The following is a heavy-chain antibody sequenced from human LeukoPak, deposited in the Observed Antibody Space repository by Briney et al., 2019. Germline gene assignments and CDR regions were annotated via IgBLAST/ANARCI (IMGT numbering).Heavy chain of an antibody. J-gene: IGHJ3*02. CDR2: ISAYNGNT. CDR3: ARDGSGAFDI. CDR1: GYTFTSYG. V-gene: IGHV1-18*01. Sequence: ASVKVSCKASGYTFTSYGISWVRQAPGQGLEWMGWISAYNGNTNYAQKFQGRVTITADESTSTAYMELSSLRSEDTAVYYCARDGSGAFDIWGQGTMVTVSS. D-gene: IGHD1-14*01.